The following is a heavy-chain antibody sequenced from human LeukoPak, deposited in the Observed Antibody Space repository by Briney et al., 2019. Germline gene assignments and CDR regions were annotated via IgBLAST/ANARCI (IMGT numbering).Heavy chain of an antibody. CDR1: GYTFTGCY. D-gene: IGHD6-6*01. Sequence: ASVKVSCKASGYTFTGCYMHWVRQAPGQGLEWMGWINPNSGGTNYAQKFQGRVTMTRDTSISTAYMELSRLRSDDTAVYYCARPYSSSSRGAFDIWGQGTMVTVSS. CDR3: ARPYSSSSRGAFDI. V-gene: IGHV1-2*02. J-gene: IGHJ3*02. CDR2: INPNSGGT.